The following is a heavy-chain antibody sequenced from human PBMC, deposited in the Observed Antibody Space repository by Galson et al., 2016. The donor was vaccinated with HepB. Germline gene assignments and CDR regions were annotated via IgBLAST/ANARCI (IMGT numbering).Heavy chain of an antibody. CDR1: GGSISSNDW. D-gene: IGHD6-19*01. Sequence: TLSLTCAVSGGSISSNDWWSWVRQPPGKGLEWIGEIYHSGSTNHNPSLKSRVTISVDRSKNQFSLKLISVTAADTAVYYCARVEGSGWYIDYWGQGTLVTVSS. J-gene: IGHJ4*02. CDR3: ARVEGSGWYIDY. V-gene: IGHV4-4*02. CDR2: IYHSGST.